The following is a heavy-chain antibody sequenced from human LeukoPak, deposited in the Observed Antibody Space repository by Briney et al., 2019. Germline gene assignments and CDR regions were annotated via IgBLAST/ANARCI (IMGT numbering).Heavy chain of an antibody. V-gene: IGHV3-23*01. Sequence: GSLRLSCAASGFTFSSYAMSWVRQAPGKGLEWVSAISGSGGSTYYADSVKGRFTISRDNSKNTLYLQMNSLRAEDTAVYYCAKGSSGWYEGDYWGQGTLVTVSS. CDR3: AKGSSGWYEGDY. CDR2: ISGSGGST. D-gene: IGHD6-19*01. J-gene: IGHJ4*02. CDR1: GFTFSSYA.